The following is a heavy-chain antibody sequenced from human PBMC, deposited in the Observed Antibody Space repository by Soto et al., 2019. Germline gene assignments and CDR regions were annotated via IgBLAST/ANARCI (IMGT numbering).Heavy chain of an antibody. D-gene: IGHD3-3*01. J-gene: IGHJ4*02. V-gene: IGHV3-7*03. CDR3: AKVGLFDGNKPITFEF. CDR2: INQDATRQ. Sequence: GGSLRLSCGASGFSFSSYWMSWVRQAPGRGLEWVANINQDATRQSYVDSVEGRFSISRDNAKKSLYLQMNSLRVEDTAVYYCAKVGLFDGNKPITFEFWGQGTLVTVSS. CDR1: GFSFSSYW.